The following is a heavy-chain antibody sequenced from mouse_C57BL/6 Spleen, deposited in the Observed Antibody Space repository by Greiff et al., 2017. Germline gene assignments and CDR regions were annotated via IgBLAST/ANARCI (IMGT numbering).Heavy chain of an antibody. CDR3: ARSSSPYWYFDV. CDR2: IDPTGGGT. D-gene: IGHD1-1*01. J-gene: IGHJ1*03. V-gene: IGHV1-72*01. Sequence: QVQLQQPGAELVKPGASVKLSCKASGYTFTSYWMHWVQQTPGRGLEWIGRIDPTGGGTKYNEKFKGKSTLSVDKPSTTAYMQISSLTSEDSAVYYCARSSSPYWYFDVWGKGTTVTVSS. CDR1: GYTFTSYW.